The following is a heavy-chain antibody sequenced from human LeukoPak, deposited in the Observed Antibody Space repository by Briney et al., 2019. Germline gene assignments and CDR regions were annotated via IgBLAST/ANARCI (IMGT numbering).Heavy chain of an antibody. CDR2: INPNSGRT. Sequence: ASVKVSCKASGYTFTGYYLHGVRQAPGQGLEWMGWINPNSGRTKYAQKFQDRVTMTRDTSITTAYMELSSLRSDDTAVYYCARDHIHWFDPWGQGTLVTVSS. V-gene: IGHV1-2*02. J-gene: IGHJ5*02. CDR3: ARDHIHWFDP. CDR1: GYTFTGYY.